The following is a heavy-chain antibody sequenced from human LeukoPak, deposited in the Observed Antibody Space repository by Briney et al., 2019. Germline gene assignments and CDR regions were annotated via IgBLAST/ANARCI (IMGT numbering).Heavy chain of an antibody. J-gene: IGHJ4*02. Sequence: GASVKVSCKASGGTFSSYAISWVRQAPGQGLEWMGGIIPIFGTANYAQKFQGRVTITADESTSTAYMELSSLRSEDTAVYYCARLDYGSGSRFDYGGQGTLVTVSS. CDR2: IIPIFGTA. CDR1: GGTFSSYA. V-gene: IGHV1-69*13. D-gene: IGHD3-10*01. CDR3: ARLDYGSGSRFDY.